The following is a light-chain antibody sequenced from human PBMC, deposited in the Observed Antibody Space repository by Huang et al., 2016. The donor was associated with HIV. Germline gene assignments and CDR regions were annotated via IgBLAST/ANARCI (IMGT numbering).Light chain of an antibody. Sequence: AIQMTQSPSSLSASVGDRVTITCRASQGIRNDLGWYQQKPGKSPKLLIYAASSFQSGVTSSFSGSGSGTDFTLTISSLHPEDFASYYCLQDYSYPYTFGQGTKLEIK. CDR3: LQDYSYPYT. J-gene: IGKJ2*01. CDR1: QGIRND. CDR2: AAS. V-gene: IGKV1-6*01.